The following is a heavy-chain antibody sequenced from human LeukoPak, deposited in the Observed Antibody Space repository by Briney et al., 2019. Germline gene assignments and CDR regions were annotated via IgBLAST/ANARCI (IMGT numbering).Heavy chain of an antibody. CDR1: GGSISNTNW. V-gene: IGHV4-4*02. J-gene: IGHJ4*02. D-gene: IGHD6-19*01. CDR3: ARRGRVSGWPSPYYFDY. Sequence: PSETLSLTCAVSGGSISNTNWWSWVRQPPGQGLEWIGEVSLAGQTNYNPSLNGRVTMSLDESSNQLSLKLTSVTAADTAVYYCARRGRVSGWPSPYYFDYWGQGTLVTVSS. CDR2: VSLAGQT.